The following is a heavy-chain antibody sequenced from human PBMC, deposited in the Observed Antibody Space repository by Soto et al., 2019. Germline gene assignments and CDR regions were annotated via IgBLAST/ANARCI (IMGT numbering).Heavy chain of an antibody. Sequence: ASVKVSCKASGYTFTGYYMHWVRQAPGQGLEWMGWINPNSGGTNYAQKFQGWVTMTRDTSISTAYMELSRLRSDDTAVYYCARAPRLRRITMVRGVIYWFDPWGQGTLVTV. CDR3: ARAPRLRRITMVRGVIYWFDP. V-gene: IGHV1-2*04. D-gene: IGHD3-10*01. J-gene: IGHJ5*02. CDR2: INPNSGGT. CDR1: GYTFTGYY.